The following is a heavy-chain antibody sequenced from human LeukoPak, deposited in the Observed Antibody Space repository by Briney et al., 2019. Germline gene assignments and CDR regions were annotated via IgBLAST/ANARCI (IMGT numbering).Heavy chain of an antibody. D-gene: IGHD6-19*01. Sequence: SQTLSLTCGIFGDSVSSNNGAWNWIRQSPSRGLEWLGRTYYRSKWYNDYAGSMKGRITISPDTSKNQFSLQLNSVTPEDTGVYYCARDVGTSGWYNYWGQGTLVTVSS. J-gene: IGHJ4*02. V-gene: IGHV6-1*01. CDR3: ARDVGTSGWYNY. CDR1: GDSVSSNNGA. CDR2: TYYRSKWYN.